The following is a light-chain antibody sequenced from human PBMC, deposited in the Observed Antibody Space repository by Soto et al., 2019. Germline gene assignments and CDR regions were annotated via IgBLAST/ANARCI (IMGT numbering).Light chain of an antibody. CDR2: DAS. J-gene: IGKJ2*03. V-gene: IGKV3-15*01. CDR1: QRVSSN. CDR3: QQYNNWPLYS. Sequence: EIVMTQSPATLSVSPGESATLSCRASQRVSSNLAWYQQKPGQAPRLLIYDASTRAIGIPPRFSGSGSGTDFTLTISSLQSEDFAVYYCQQYNNWPLYSFGQGTKLEIK.